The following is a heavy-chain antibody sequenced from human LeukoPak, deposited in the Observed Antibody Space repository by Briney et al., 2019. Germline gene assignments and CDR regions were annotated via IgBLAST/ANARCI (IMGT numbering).Heavy chain of an antibody. J-gene: IGHJ4*02. Sequence: GGSLRPSCAASGFTFSSYVMGWVRQAPGKGLEGVSSITSSGSTTYYADSVKGRFTISRDNSENTLYLQMSSLRADETALYYCAKGSNWGSGYYFDFWGQGALVTVSS. V-gene: IGHV3-23*01. CDR2: ITSSGSTT. CDR3: AKGSNWGSGYYFDF. CDR1: GFTFSSYV. D-gene: IGHD7-27*01.